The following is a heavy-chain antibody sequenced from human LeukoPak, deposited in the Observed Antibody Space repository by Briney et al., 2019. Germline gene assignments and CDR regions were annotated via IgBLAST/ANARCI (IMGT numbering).Heavy chain of an antibody. J-gene: IGHJ4*02. CDR3: AKEGEYSYGRPLDY. CDR2: ISYDGSNK. Sequence: GGSLRLSCAGSGFSISNYGMHWVRQAPGKGLEWVALISYDGSNKYYADSVKGRFTISRDNSKNTLYLQMNSLRAEDTAVYYCAKEGEYSYGRPLDYWGQGTLVTVSS. D-gene: IGHD5-18*01. V-gene: IGHV3-30*18. CDR1: GFSISNYG.